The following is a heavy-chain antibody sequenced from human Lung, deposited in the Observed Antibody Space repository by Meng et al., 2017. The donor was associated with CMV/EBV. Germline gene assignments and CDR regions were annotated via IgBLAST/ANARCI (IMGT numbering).Heavy chain of an antibody. J-gene: IGHJ4*02. D-gene: IGHD1-26*01. CDR1: GFTFDDYT. V-gene: IGHV3-43*01. Sequence: GESLKISCAASGFTFDDYTMHWVRQAPGKGLEWVSLISWDGGSTYYADSVKGRFTISRDNSKNSLYLQMNSLRTEDTALYYCAKDRYSGSYSSPGYFDYWGQGTLVXVSS. CDR2: ISWDGGST. CDR3: AKDRYSGSYSSPGYFDY.